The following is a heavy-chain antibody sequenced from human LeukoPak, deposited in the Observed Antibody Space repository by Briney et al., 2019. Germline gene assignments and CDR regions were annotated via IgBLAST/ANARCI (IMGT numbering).Heavy chain of an antibody. V-gene: IGHV3-9*01. CDR3: AKEIYRSGWHDAFDI. CDR1: GFTFDDYA. J-gene: IGHJ3*02. CDR2: ITWNTGII. D-gene: IGHD6-19*01. Sequence: PGGSLRLSCAASGFTFDDYAMHWVRQAPGKGLEWVSGITWNTGIIGYADSGKGRFTISRDNAKNSLHLQMNSLRAEDTALYYCAKEIYRSGWHDAFDIWGQGAMVTVSS.